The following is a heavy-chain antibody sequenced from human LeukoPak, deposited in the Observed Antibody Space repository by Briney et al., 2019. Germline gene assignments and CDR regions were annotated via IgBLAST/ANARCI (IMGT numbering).Heavy chain of an antibody. CDR1: GYLCTGYY. J-gene: IGHJ6*03. V-gene: IGHV1-2*02. CDR3: ARTTFDDYYYMDV. Sequence: ASVKVSCKASGYLCTGYYMHWVRQAPGQGPEWMGWINPNRGGTNYAQKFQGRVTMTRDTSISTPYMELSRLRSDDTAVYYCARTTFDDYYYMDVWGKGTTVIVSS. D-gene: IGHD2/OR15-2a*01. CDR2: INPNRGGT.